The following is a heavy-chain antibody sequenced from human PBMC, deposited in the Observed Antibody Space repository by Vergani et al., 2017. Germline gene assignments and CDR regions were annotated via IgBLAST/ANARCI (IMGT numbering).Heavy chain of an antibody. J-gene: IGHJ6*02. D-gene: IGHD6-19*01. CDR1: GFTFSSYS. V-gene: IGHV3-21*01. CDR3: ARERVAGNYYYYYGMDV. Sequence: EVQLVESGGGLVKPGGSLRLSCAASGFTFSSYSMNWVRQAPGKGLEWVSSISSSSSYIYYADSVKGRFTISRDNAKNSLYLQMNSLRAEDTAVYYCARERVAGNYYYYYGMDVWGQGTTVTVSS. CDR2: ISSSSSYI.